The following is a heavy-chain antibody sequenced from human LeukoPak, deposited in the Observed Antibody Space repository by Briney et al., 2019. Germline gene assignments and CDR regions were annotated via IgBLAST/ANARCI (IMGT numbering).Heavy chain of an antibody. J-gene: IGHJ5*02. Sequence: GGSLRLSCAASGFTFSTSSMGWVRQAPGKGLEWVSYIDSGSTTIYYADSVRGRFTISRDNAENSLSLHVNILRGEDTAVYYCARAPMIRGAITHFDPWGQGTLVTVSS. CDR3: ARAPMIRGAITHFDP. D-gene: IGHD3-10*01. CDR2: IDSGSTTI. CDR1: GFTFSTSS. V-gene: IGHV3-48*01.